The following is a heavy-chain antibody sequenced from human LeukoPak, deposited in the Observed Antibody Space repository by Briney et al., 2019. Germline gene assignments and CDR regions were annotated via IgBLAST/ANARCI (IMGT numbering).Heavy chain of an antibody. CDR1: GFTFSSYA. CDR2: ISYDGSNK. J-gene: IGHJ6*02. D-gene: IGHD3-3*02. V-gene: IGHV3-30*04. Sequence: GRSLRLSCAASGFTFSSYAMHWARQAPGKGLEWVAVISYDGSNKYYADSVKGRFTISRDNSKNTLYLQMNSLRAEDTAVYYCAKDLSFLEWSTYGMDVWGQGTTVTVSS. CDR3: AKDLSFLEWSTYGMDV.